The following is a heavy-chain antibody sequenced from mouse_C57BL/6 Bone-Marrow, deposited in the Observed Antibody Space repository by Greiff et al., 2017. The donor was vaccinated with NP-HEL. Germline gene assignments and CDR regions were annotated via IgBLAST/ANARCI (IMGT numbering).Heavy chain of an antibody. CDR1: VFTFSSYA. D-gene: IGHD2-3*01. J-gene: IGHJ4*01. Sequence: EVKLVESGGGLVKPGGSLKLSCAASVFTFSSYAMSWVRQTPEKRLEWVATISDGGSYTYYPDNVKGRFTISRDNAKNNLYLQMSQLKSEDTAMYYCARDGGYYPFYYAMDYWGQGTSVTVSS. V-gene: IGHV5-4*01. CDR3: ARDGGYYPFYYAMDY. CDR2: ISDGGSYT.